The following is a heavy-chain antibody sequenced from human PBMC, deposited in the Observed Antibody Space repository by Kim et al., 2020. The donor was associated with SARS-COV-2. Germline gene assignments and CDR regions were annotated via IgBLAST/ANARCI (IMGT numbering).Heavy chain of an antibody. Sequence: SVKVSCKASGGTFSSYAISWVRQAPGQGLEWMGRIIPILGIANYAQKFQGRVTITADKSTSTAYMELSSLRSEDTAVYYCARAPYYDFWSGQILDAYYYYMDVWGKGTTVTVSS. J-gene: IGHJ6*03. CDR1: GGTFSSYA. V-gene: IGHV1-69*04. D-gene: IGHD3-3*01. CDR2: IIPILGIA. CDR3: ARAPYYDFWSGQILDAYYYYMDV.